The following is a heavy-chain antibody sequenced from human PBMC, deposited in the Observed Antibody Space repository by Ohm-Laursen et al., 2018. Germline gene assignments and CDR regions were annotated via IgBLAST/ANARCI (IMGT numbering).Heavy chain of an antibody. Sequence: SETLSLTCVVYGGSFSGYYWSWIRQPPGKGLEWIGEINHSGSTNYNPSLKSRVTISVDTSKNQFSLKLSSVTAADTAVYYCARFRSRDGYNLDPFDYWGQGTLVTVSS. CDR2: INHSGST. CDR1: GGSFSGYY. J-gene: IGHJ4*02. CDR3: ARFRSRDGYNLDPFDY. V-gene: IGHV4-34*01. D-gene: IGHD5-24*01.